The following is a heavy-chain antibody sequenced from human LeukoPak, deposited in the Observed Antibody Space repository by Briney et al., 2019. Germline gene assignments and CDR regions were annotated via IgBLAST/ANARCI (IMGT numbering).Heavy chain of an antibody. CDR1: GFTFSSYA. V-gene: IGHV3-30-3*01. CDR3: AKDMDTTGTFDTIFDY. J-gene: IGHJ4*02. Sequence: GGSLRLSCAASGFTFSSYAMHWVRQAPGKGLEWVAVISYDGSNKYYADSVKGRFTISRDNAKNSLYLQMNSLRAEDTALYYCAKDMDTTGTFDTIFDYWGQGTLVTVSS. D-gene: IGHD1-1*01. CDR2: ISYDGSNK.